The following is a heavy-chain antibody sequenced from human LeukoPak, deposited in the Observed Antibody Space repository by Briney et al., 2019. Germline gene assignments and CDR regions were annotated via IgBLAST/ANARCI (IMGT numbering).Heavy chain of an antibody. CDR3: ARSFDY. CDR1: GFIFNNYE. V-gene: IGHV3-48*03. J-gene: IGHJ4*02. Sequence: GGSLRLSCVASGFIFNNYEMNWVRQAPGKGLEWVSYISSSSMSIYYADSVKGRFTISRDNAQNSLYLQMNSLRAEDTAVYYCARSFDYWGQGTLVTVSS. CDR2: ISSSSMSI.